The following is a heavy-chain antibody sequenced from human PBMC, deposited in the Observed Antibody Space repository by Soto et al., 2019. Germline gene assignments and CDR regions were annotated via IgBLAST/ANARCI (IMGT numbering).Heavy chain of an antibody. J-gene: IGHJ5*02. CDR3: ARGFYDSSGSNWFDP. D-gene: IGHD3-22*01. V-gene: IGHV1-3*01. Sequence: ASVKVSCKASGYTFTSYAMHWVRQAPGQRIEWMGWINAGNGNTKYSQKFQGRVTITRDTSASTAYMELSSLRSEDTAVYYCARGFYDSSGSNWFDPWGQGTLVTVSS. CDR2: INAGNGNT. CDR1: GYTFTSYA.